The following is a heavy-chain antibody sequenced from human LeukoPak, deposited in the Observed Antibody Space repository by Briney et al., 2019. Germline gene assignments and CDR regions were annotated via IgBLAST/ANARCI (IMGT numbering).Heavy chain of an antibody. CDR1: GGSISSGSYY. J-gene: IGHJ4*02. CDR2: IYTSGST. Sequence: TSETLSLTCTVSGGSISSGSYYWSWIRQPAGKGLEWVGRIYTSGSTNYNPSLKSRVTISVDTSKNQFSLKLSSVTAADTAVCYCASGRWDYGGNSGYFDYWGQGTLVTVSS. CDR3: ASGRWDYGGNSGYFDY. V-gene: IGHV4-61*02. D-gene: IGHD4-23*01.